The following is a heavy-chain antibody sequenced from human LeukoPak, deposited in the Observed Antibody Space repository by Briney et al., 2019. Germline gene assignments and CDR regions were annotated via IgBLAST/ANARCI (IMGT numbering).Heavy chain of an antibody. Sequence: ASVKVPCKATGYAFTSYGISWVRQAPGQGLEWMGWISAYNGNTNYAQKLQGRVTMTTDTSTSTAYMELRSLRSDDTAVYYCARDRQQLSFSDYWGRGTLVTVSS. J-gene: IGHJ4*02. V-gene: IGHV1-18*01. CDR3: ARDRQQLSFSDY. CDR2: ISAYNGNT. CDR1: GYAFTSYG. D-gene: IGHD6-13*01.